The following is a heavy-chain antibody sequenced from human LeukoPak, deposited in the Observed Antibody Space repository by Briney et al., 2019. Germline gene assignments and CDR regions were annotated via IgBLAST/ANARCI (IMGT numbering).Heavy chain of an antibody. Sequence: ASVKVSFKASGYTFTTYGISWVRQAPGQGLEWMGWISAYNGNTNYAQKPQGRVTMTTETSTSTAYMELRSLRSDDTAVYYCARDQAPFCDILTGYYSPYDYWGQGTLVTVSS. CDR2: ISAYNGNT. D-gene: IGHD3-9*01. CDR3: ARDQAPFCDILTGYYSPYDY. J-gene: IGHJ4*02. V-gene: IGHV1-18*01. CDR1: GYTFTTYG.